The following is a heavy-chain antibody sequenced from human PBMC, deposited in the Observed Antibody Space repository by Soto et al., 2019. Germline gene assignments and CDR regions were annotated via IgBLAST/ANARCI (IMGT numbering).Heavy chain of an antibody. V-gene: IGHV5-51*01. D-gene: IGHD2-2*02. CDR3: ARPGSSSSTACYTVHY. CDR2: IYPGDSNT. Sequence: PGESLKISCKGSGHSFTSYWIGWVRQMPGKGLEWMGIIYPGDSNTRYSPSFQGQVTISADKSISTAYLQWSSLKASDTAMYYCARPGSSSSTACYTVHYCGPGTLLAVYS. J-gene: IGHJ4*02. CDR1: GHSFTSYW.